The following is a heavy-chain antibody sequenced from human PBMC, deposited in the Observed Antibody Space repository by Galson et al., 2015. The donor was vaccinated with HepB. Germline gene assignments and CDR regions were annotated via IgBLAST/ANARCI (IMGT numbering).Heavy chain of an antibody. J-gene: IGHJ4*02. V-gene: IGHV3-21*01. Sequence: SLRLSCAASGFNFSLYSMNWVRQAPGKGLEWVSSISSSGSYIYYGDSVKGRCIVSRDSAKTSVYLQMNSLRGDDTAVYYCARALPSGIRGGRVFDHWGQGTLVTVSS. CDR3: ARALPSGIRGGRVFDH. CDR1: GFNFSLYS. D-gene: IGHD3-10*01. CDR2: ISSSGSYI.